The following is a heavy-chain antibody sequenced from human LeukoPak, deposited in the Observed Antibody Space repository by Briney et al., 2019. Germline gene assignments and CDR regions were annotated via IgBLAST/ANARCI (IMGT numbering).Heavy chain of an antibody. D-gene: IGHD2-2*03. CDR3: AKDQCTRESCDGYPGH. J-gene: IGHJ4*02. Sequence: PGGSLRLSCAASGFTFSSYGMHWVRQAPGKGLEWVAFIHFDGSTKYSGDSVKGRFTVSRDNSKDTFYLQMNSLRPEETAVYYCAKDQCTRESCDGYPGHWGQGTLVTVSS. CDR2: IHFDGSTK. V-gene: IGHV3-30*02. CDR1: GFTFSSYG.